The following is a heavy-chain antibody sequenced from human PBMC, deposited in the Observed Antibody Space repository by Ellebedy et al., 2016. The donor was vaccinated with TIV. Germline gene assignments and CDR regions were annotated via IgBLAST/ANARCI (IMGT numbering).Heavy chain of an antibody. CDR2: IDWDGDT. CDR1: GLSVNSDGMR. J-gene: IGHJ3*01. CDR3: ARNSGDAFEL. Sequence: SGPTLVKPTQTLTLTCTLSGLSVNSDGMRVSWIRQPPGKALEWLGRIDWDGDTFYRTSLKTRLTISKDTSKNQVVLTMTVMDPVDTATYYSARNSGDAFELWGHGTMVTVSS. V-gene: IGHV2-70*04. D-gene: IGHD3-10*01.